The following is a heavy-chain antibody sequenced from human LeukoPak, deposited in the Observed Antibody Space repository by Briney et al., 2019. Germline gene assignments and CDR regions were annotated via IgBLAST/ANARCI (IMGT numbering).Heavy chain of an antibody. D-gene: IGHD6-19*01. CDR1: GDSFSSNTAA. CDR3: AREAGSRNKSPNYFDY. V-gene: IGHV6-1*01. CDR2: TYYRSKWYN. J-gene: IGHJ4*02. Sequence: SQTLSLTCAISGDSFSSNTAAWNWITQAPWRGLDWAGRTYYRSKWYNDYAVSVKSRITISPDTSKNQFSLQLNSVSPEDTAVYYCAREAGSRNKSPNYFDYWGQGTLVTVSS.